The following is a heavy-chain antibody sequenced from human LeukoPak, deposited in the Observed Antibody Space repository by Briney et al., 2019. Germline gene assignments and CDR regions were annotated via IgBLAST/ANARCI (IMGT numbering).Heavy chain of an antibody. CDR2: ISSSSYI. CDR1: GFTFSSYS. J-gene: IGHJ4*02. D-gene: IGHD6-13*01. CDR3: AKELAAAAYFDY. V-gene: IGHV3-21*01. Sequence: PGGSLRLSCAASGFTFSSYSMNWVRQAPGKGLEWVSSISSSSYIYYADSVKGRFTISRDNSKNTLYLQMNSLRAEDTAVYYCAKELAAAAYFDYWGQGTLVTVSS.